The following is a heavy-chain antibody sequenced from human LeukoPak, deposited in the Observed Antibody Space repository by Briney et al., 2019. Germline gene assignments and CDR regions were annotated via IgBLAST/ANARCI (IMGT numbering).Heavy chain of an antibody. CDR2: IIPIFGIA. V-gene: IGHV1-69*05. CDR1: GGTFRSYA. CDR3: ARDKGLHDIVVIPDAIRGVMDV. D-gene: IGHD2-2*01. J-gene: IGHJ6*03. Sequence: ASVKVSCKASGGTFRSYAISWVRQAPGQGLEWMGGIIPIFGIANYAQKFQGRVTITTDESTSTAYMELSSLRSEDTAVYYCARDKGLHDIVVIPDAIRGVMDVWGKGTTVTVSS.